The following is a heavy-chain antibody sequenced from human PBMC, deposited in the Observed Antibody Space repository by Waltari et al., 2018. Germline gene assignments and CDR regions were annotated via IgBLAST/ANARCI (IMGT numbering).Heavy chain of an antibody. CDR3: AKVSEAYCGGDCYFDF. CDR1: GFTFDIYA. CDR2: ITWNSERI. J-gene: IGHJ4*02. Sequence: EVQLVESGGDLVQPGRSLRLSCAASGFTFDIYAMHWVRQAPGKGLEWVSGITWNSERINYADSVKGRFTISRDNAKRSLYLQMNSLRAEDMALYYCAKVSEAYCGGDCYFDFWGRGTLVTVSS. V-gene: IGHV3-9*03. D-gene: IGHD2-21*01.